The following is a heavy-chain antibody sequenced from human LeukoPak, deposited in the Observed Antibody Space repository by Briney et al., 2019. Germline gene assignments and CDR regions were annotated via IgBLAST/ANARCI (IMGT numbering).Heavy chain of an antibody. V-gene: IGHV3-74*01. CDR1: GVTFSYYW. Sequence: TGGSLRLSCAASGVTFSYYWMHWVRQAPGKGLVWVSRIDSDGSSTSYAGSVKGRFTISRDNAKNTLYLQMNSLRAEDTAVYYCVREGGYDPFENWGQGTLVTVSS. CDR3: VREGGYDPFEN. D-gene: IGHD5-12*01. CDR2: IDSDGSST. J-gene: IGHJ4*02.